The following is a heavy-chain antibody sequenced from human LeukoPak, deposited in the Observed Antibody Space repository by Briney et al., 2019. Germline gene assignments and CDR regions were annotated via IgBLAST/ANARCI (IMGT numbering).Heavy chain of an antibody. CDR1: GFSVSSGNY. D-gene: IGHD1-26*01. CDR2: IYHSGST. CDR3: ARLFSYYYIDY. Sequence: KASETLSLTCTVSGFSVSSGNYWGWIRQPPGKRLEWIGSIYHSGSTYYNPSLKSRVTISLDTSKNQFSLRLSSVTAADTAVYYCARLFSYYYIDYWGQGTLVTVSA. J-gene: IGHJ4*02. V-gene: IGHV4-38-2*02.